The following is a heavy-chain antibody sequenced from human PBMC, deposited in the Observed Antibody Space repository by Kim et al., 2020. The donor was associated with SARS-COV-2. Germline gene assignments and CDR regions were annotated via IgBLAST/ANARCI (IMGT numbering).Heavy chain of an antibody. Sequence: GGSLRLSCAASGFSFNNAWMSWVRQAPGKGLEWVGRIKTKTDGETTDYAAPVKGRFTISRDDSKNTLYLQMNSLNTEDTAVYSCTTDAYCGGGDCPRGIWGQGTMVTVSS. D-gene: IGHD2-21*01. CDR1: GFSFNNAW. V-gene: IGHV3-15*01. CDR3: TTDAYCGGGDCPRGI. J-gene: IGHJ3*02. CDR2: IKTKTDGETT.